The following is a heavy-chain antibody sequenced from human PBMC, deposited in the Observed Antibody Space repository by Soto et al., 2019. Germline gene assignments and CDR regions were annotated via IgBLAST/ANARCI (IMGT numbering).Heavy chain of an antibody. D-gene: IGHD3-22*01. CDR1: GGSISSGGYS. CDR2: IYHSGST. CDR3: ARINFDCYDSSAYSRWFDP. V-gene: IGHV4-30-2*01. J-gene: IGHJ5*02. Sequence: QLQLQESGSGLVKPSQTLSLTCAVSGGSISSGGYSWSWIRQPPGKGLEWIGYIYHSGSTYYNPSHKSRVTILLDRSKNQFSLKLSSVTAADTAVYYCARINFDCYDSSAYSRWFDPWGQGTLVTVSS.